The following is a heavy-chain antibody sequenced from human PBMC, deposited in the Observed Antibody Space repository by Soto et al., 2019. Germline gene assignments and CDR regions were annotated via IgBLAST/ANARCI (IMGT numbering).Heavy chain of an antibody. V-gene: IGHV2-5*02. CDR2: LYWDDDK. J-gene: IGHJ4*02. D-gene: IGHD7-27*01. Sequence: QITLKESGPTLVKPTQTLTLTCTFSGFSLSTSGVGVGWIRQPPGKALEWLAFLYWDDDKRYSPSLKSRLTIANDPSKNQVLLTMTKMDPVDTARYNCARTIANWGSRGLVDSWGQGTLVTVAS. CDR1: GFSLSTSGVG. CDR3: ARTIANWGSRGLVDS.